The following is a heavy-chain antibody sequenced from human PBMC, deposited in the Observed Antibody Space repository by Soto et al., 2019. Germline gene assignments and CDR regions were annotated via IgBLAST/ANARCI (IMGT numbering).Heavy chain of an antibody. CDR3: VGGQYYFDY. J-gene: IGHJ4*02. V-gene: IGHV3-30*03. CDR1: GFPFTSYG. D-gene: IGHD3-10*01. Sequence: QVQLVESGGGVVQPGRSLRLSCAASGFPFTSYGMHWVREGPDKGLEWVAIISYDGSDKYYADSVKGRFTISRDNYQNTLYLQMNDLRPEDTALYYCVGGQYYFDYRGQGTLVIVSS. CDR2: ISYDGSDK.